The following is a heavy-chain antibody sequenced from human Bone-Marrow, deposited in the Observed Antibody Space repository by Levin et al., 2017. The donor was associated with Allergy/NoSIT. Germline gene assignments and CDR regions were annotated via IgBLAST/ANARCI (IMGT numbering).Heavy chain of an antibody. J-gene: IGHJ4*02. CDR1: GFTFSSYA. CDR2: ISGSGGST. Sequence: PSETLSLTCAASGFTFSSYAMSWVRQAPGKGLEWVSAISGSGGSTYYADSVKGRFTISRDNSKNTLYLQMNSLRAEDTAVYYCAKDFEAYCGGDCYLDYWGQGTLVTVSS. V-gene: IGHV3-23*01. D-gene: IGHD2-21*02. CDR3: AKDFEAYCGGDCYLDY.